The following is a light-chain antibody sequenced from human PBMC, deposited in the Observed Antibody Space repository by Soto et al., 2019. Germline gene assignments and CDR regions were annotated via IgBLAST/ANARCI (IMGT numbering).Light chain of an antibody. CDR2: WAS. V-gene: IGKV4-1*01. CDR1: QSVSYSSNNKNY. J-gene: IGKJ1*01. CDR3: RQYYSTPWT. Sequence: DIVMTQSPDSLAVSLGERATINCKSSQSVSYSSNNKNYLAWYQQKPGQPPKLLIYWASTRESGVPDRFSGSGSGTDFTLTISSLQAEDVAVYYCRQYYSTPWTFGQGTKVEIK.